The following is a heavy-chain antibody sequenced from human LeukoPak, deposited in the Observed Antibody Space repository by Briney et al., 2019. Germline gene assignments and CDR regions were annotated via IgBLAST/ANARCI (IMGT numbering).Heavy chain of an antibody. J-gene: IGHJ4*02. Sequence: ASVKVSCKASEDTFTYYHIHWVRQAPGQGVEWMGAVYATGGTTINTQNFQGRVTMTRDTSTGTVYMELRSLRFEDSAMYYCATEESRSYYFDYWGQGILVTVSS. CDR3: ATEESRSYYFDY. V-gene: IGHV1-46*01. CDR1: EDTFTYYH. CDR2: VYATGGTT.